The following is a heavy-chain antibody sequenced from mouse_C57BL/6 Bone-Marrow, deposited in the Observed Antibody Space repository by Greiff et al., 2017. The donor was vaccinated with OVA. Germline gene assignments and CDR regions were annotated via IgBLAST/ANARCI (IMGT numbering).Heavy chain of an antibody. Sequence: EVQLQQSGPELVKPGASVKMSCKASGYTFTDYNMHWVKQSHGKSLEWIGYINPNNGGTSYNQKFKGKATLTVNKSSSTAYMELRSLTSEDSAVYYCARLLRDPSYAMDYWGQGTSVTVSS. CDR3: ARLLRDPSYAMDY. CDR2: INPNNGGT. CDR1: GYTFTDYN. J-gene: IGHJ4*01. D-gene: IGHD1-1*01. V-gene: IGHV1-22*01.